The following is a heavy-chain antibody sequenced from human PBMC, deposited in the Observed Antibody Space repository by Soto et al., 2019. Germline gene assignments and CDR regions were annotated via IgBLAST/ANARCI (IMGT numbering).Heavy chain of an antibody. CDR3: ARRDSSGYSTSFDY. V-gene: IGHV4-30-2*01. J-gene: IGHJ4*02. CDR1: GGSISSGGYS. D-gene: IGHD3-22*01. Sequence: TSETLSLTCAVSGGSISSGGYSWSWIRQPPGKGLEYIGYIYHSGFTYYNPSLKSRVTISVDRSKNQFSLKLSSVTAADTAVYYCARRDSSGYSTSFDYWGQGTLVTVSS. CDR2: IYHSGFT.